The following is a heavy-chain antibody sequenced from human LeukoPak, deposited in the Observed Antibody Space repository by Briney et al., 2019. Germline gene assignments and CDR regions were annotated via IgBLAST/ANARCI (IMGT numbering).Heavy chain of an antibody. CDR3: ARVRDPRLYYFDY. V-gene: IGHV1-69*01. CDR2: IIPIFGTA. D-gene: IGHD5-24*01. CDR1: GGTFSSSA. J-gene: IGHJ4*02. Sequence: AASVKVSCKASGGTFSSSAISWVRQAPGQGLEWMGGIIPIFGTANYAQKFQGRVTITADESTSTAYMELSSLRSEDTAVYYCARVRDPRLYYFDYWGQGTLVTVSS.